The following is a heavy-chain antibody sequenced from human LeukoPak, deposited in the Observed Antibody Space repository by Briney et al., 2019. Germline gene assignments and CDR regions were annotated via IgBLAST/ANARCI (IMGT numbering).Heavy chain of an antibody. D-gene: IGHD6-19*01. CDR1: GFTFSNYA. Sequence: GGSLRLSCAASGFTFSNYAMNWVRQAPGKGLEWVANIKQDGSEKYYVDSVKGRFTISRDNAKNSVYLQMNSLRAEDTALYYCARAVAENWFDPWGQGTLVTVSS. V-gene: IGHV3-7*01. J-gene: IGHJ5*02. CDR2: IKQDGSEK. CDR3: ARAVAENWFDP.